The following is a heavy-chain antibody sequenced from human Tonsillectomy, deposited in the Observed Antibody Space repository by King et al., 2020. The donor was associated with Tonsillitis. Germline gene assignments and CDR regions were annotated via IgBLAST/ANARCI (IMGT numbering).Heavy chain of an antibody. CDR1: GFTVGDYA. J-gene: IGHJ5*02. V-gene: IGHV3-49*04. CDR3: TRVGQACGGDCYSET. CDR2: IRSKDYGGTT. Sequence: VQLVESGGGLVQPGRSLRLSCTASGFTVGDYAMSWVRQAPGKGLEWVVFIRSKDYGGTTEYAASVKGRFSISIDDSKTIAYLQMNSLKTEDTAVYYCTRVGQACGGDCYSETWGQGTLVTVSS. D-gene: IGHD2-21*02.